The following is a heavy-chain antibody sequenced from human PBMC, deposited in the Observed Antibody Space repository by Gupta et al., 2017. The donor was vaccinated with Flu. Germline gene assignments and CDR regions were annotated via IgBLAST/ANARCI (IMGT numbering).Heavy chain of an antibody. CDR1: TFTTYA. V-gene: IGHV3-48*03. D-gene: IGHD2-15*01. CDR2: ISSSGSTI. J-gene: IGHJ4*02. Sequence: TFTTYAFMWVRQAPRKGLEWRSYISSSGSTIYYADSVKGRFTISRDDAKDSLYLQMNSLRAEDTAVYYCAPAAPNFDYWGQGALVAVSS. CDR3: APAAPNFDY.